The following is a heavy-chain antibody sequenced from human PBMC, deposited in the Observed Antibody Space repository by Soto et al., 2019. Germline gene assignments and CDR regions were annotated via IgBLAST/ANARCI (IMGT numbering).Heavy chain of an antibody. D-gene: IGHD3-10*01. CDR3: ARDAPGWFGELSAPDTHDY. V-gene: IGHV3-21*01. CDR2: ISPSSNYM. J-gene: IGHJ4*02. CDR1: GFTFSLFT. Sequence: GGSLRLSCATSGFTFSLFTMAWVRQAPGKGLEWVSCISPSSNYMYYADSVKGRFTISRDNAKNSLYLQMNSLRAEDTAVYYCARDAPGWFGELSAPDTHDYWGQGTPVTVSS.